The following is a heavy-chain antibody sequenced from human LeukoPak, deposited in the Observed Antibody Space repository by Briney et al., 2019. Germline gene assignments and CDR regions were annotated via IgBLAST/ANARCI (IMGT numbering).Heavy chain of an antibody. J-gene: IGHJ4*02. CDR1: GASISSSNYY. Sequence: SETLSLTCAISGASISSSNYYWGWVRQSPGKGLEWIGNIYSSGNTYYNASLKSRVTMYIDTSKNQFSLKLSSVTAADTAMYYCAKSNGYGLIDYWGQGTLVTVSS. V-gene: IGHV4-39*01. CDR3: AKSNGYGLIDY. D-gene: IGHD5-12*01. CDR2: IYSSGNT.